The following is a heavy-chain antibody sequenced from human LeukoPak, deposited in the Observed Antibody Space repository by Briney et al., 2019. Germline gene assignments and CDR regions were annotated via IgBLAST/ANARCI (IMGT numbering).Heavy chain of an antibody. V-gene: IGHV3-23*01. CDR3: ARRAGSYSHSYDY. D-gene: IGHD2-15*01. Sequence: PGGSLRLSCAVSGFTFSSYAMSWVRQAPGRGLEWGSGISSSGGSTPHADSVRGRFIISKDNSKNTLYLQMNSLRAEDTAVYYCARRAGSYSHSYDYWGQGTLVTVSS. CDR2: ISSSGGST. CDR1: GFTFSSYA. J-gene: IGHJ4*02.